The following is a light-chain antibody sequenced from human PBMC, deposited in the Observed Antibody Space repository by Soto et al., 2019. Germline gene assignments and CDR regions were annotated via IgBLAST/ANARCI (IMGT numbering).Light chain of an antibody. Sequence: DIQMTQSPSTLSASVGDRVTITCRASQSISSWLAWYQQKPGKAPKLLIYDASSLESGDPSRFGGSGSGTEFTLTISSLQPDAFATYYCQQYNSYPVTFGQGTKVEIK. CDR2: DAS. V-gene: IGKV1-5*01. CDR1: QSISSW. CDR3: QQYNSYPVT. J-gene: IGKJ1*01.